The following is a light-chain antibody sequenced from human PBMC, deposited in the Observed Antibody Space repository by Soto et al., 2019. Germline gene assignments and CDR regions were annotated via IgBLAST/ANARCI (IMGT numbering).Light chain of an antibody. CDR1: QSVTSKY. CDR3: QQYGSSVQ. V-gene: IGKV3-20*01. CDR2: GAS. J-gene: IGKJ4*02. Sequence: EIVLTQSPDTLSLSPGERATLSCRASQSVTSKYLAWYQQKPGQAPRLLFHGASNRATGIPDRFSGSGSGTDFTLTISRLEPEDFALYYCQQYGSSVQFGGGTKVEIK.